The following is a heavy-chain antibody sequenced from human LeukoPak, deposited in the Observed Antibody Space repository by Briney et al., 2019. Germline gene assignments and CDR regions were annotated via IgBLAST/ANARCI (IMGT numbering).Heavy chain of an antibody. CDR3: VREGEGPLSKDFDY. Sequence: ASVKVSCKSSGFTFTDHYIHWVRQGPGQGLEWKGYIGPHSTFTSSPQEFQGRVTMTRDASMSTAYMELTRLTSDDTAVYYRVREGEGPLSKDFDYWGQGTLVTVSS. J-gene: IGHJ4*02. CDR2: IGPHSTFT. V-gene: IGHV1-2*02. D-gene: IGHD2/OR15-2a*01. CDR1: GFTFTDHY.